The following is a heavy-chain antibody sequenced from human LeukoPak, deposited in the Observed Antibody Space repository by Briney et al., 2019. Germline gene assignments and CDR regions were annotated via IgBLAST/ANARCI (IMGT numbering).Heavy chain of an antibody. CDR2: ISYDGSNK. J-gene: IGHJ4*02. CDR3: ASFSSSSGG. D-gene: IGHD6-6*01. Sequence: GGSLRLSCAASGFTFSSYAMHWVRQAPGKGLEWVAVISYDGSNKYYADSVKGRFTISRDNSKNTLYLQMNSLRAEETAVYYCASFSSSSGGWGQGTLVTVSS. CDR1: GFTFSSYA. V-gene: IGHV3-30*01.